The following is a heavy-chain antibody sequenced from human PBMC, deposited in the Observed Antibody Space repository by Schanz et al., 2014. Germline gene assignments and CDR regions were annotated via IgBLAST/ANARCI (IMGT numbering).Heavy chain of an antibody. Sequence: QVQLIQSGAEVKKPGASVKVSCKASGYTFTSYSMHWVRQAPGQGLEWMGIINLSGGSTNNAQKFQGRLTMTSDTSTSIICMELSDLRSEDTAVYYDAREVGSYYRGWFDPWGQGTLVTVSS. CDR1: GYTFTSYS. CDR3: AREVGSYYRGWFDP. CDR2: INLSGGST. J-gene: IGHJ5*02. V-gene: IGHV1-46*01. D-gene: IGHD3-10*01.